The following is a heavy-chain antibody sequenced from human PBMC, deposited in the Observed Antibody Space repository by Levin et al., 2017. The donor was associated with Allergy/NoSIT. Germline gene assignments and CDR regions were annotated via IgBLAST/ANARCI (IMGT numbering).Heavy chain of an antibody. CDR2: IYYSGST. V-gene: IGHV4-39*01. D-gene: IGHD6-19*01. Sequence: PGGSLRLSCTVSGGSISSSSYYWGWIRQPPGKGLEWIGNIYYSGSTYYNPSLKSRVTISVDTSKNQFSLKLSSVTAADTAVYYCARLSSGWYGWFDPWGQGSLVTVSS. CDR3: ARLSSGWYGWFDP. CDR1: GGSISSSSYY. J-gene: IGHJ5*02.